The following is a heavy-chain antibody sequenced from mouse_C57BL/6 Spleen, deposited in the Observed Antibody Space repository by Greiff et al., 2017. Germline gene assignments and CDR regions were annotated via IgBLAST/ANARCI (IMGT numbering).Heavy chain of an antibody. CDR1: GFTFTDYY. CDR3: ARYHSVIYYGNLYYAMDY. D-gene: IGHD2-1*01. CDR2: IRNKANGYTT. Sequence: EVQLMESGGGLVQPGGSLSLSCAASGFTFTDYYMSWVRQTPGKGLEWLGFIRNKANGYTTEYSANVKGQFTISRDNFQSILYLQMNSLRANDSATYYCARYHSVIYYGNLYYAMDYWGQGTSVTVSS. J-gene: IGHJ4*01. V-gene: IGHV7-3*01.